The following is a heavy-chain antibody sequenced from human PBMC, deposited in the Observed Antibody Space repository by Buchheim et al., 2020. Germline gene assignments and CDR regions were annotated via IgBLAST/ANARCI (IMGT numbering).Heavy chain of an antibody. J-gene: IGHJ4*02. CDR3: ARHLRSGWPFDF. CDR2: ISSSGSTT. Sequence: EVQLVESGGGLVQPGGSLRLSCAASGFTFNNYEMNWVRQAPGKGLEWVSSISSSGSTTYYADSTKGRFTISRDNAERSLYLQVNSLRAEDTAIYYCARHLRSGWPFDFWGQGT. D-gene: IGHD6-19*01. V-gene: IGHV3-48*03. CDR1: GFTFNNYE.